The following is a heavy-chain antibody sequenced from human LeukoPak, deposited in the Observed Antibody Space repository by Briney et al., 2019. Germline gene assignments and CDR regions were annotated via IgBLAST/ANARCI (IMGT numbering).Heavy chain of an antibody. CDR1: GFTFSSYD. J-gene: IGHJ4*02. V-gene: IGHV3-30*02. CDR3: AKGRYYDSSGYPIDY. D-gene: IGHD3-22*01. CDR2: IRFDGNIK. Sequence: GGSLRLSCAASGFTFSSYDMHWVRQAPGKGLEWVAFIRFDGNIKYFADSVKGRFTISRDTSKNTLYLQMNSLRAEDTAIYYCAKGRYYDSSGYPIDYWGQGTLVTVSS.